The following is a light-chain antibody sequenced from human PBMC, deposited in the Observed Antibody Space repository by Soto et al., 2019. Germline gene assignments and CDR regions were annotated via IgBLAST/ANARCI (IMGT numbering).Light chain of an antibody. Sequence: QSVLTQPASVSGSPGQSVAISCTGTSSDVGAYNYVSWYQHLPGKAPKLLIYDVSHRPSWVSDRFSGSKSGNTASLTISGLQAEDEGDYYCNSYTSSSTLYVFGTGTKVTVL. CDR3: NSYTSSSTLYV. J-gene: IGLJ1*01. CDR1: SSDVGAYNY. V-gene: IGLV2-14*03. CDR2: DVS.